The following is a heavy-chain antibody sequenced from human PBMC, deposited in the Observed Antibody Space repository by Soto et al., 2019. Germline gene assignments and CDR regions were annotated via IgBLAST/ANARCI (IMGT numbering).Heavy chain of an antibody. D-gene: IGHD1-1*01. CDR2: ISSNSSYM. CDR1: GFTFSSYS. Sequence: LRLSCAASGFTFSSYSMNWVRQAPGKGLEWVSCISSNSSYMCYANSVKGRFTITRDDAKNSLYLQMNSLRPEDTALYYCAKSYLPIRHHIYRYMDVWGKGTTVTVSS. J-gene: IGHJ6*03. CDR3: AKSYLPIRHHIYRYMDV. V-gene: IGHV3-21*04.